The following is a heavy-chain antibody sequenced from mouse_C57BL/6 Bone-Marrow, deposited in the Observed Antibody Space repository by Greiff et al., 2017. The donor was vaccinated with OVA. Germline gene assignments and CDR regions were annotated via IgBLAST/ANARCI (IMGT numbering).Heavy chain of an antibody. V-gene: IGHV5-9-1*02. CDR2: ISSGGDYI. D-gene: IGHD1-1*01. CDR1: GFTFSSYA. J-gene: IGHJ2*01. Sequence: EVMLVESGEGLVKPGGSLKLSCAASGFTFSSYAMSWVRQTPEKRLEWVAYISSGGDYIYYADTVKGRFTISRDNARNTLYLQMSSLKSEDTAMYYCTRVGTTVEDFDYWGQGTTLTVSS. CDR3: TRVGTTVEDFDY.